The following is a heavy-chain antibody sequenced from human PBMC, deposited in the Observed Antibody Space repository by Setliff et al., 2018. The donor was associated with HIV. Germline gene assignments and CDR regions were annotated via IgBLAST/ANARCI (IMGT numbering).Heavy chain of an antibody. D-gene: IGHD3-10*01. J-gene: IGHJ2*01. Sequence: GASVKVSCKASGYAFTSYAISWVRQAPGQGLEWMGGISPILGTANYAQKFQGRVTITADESTSTADMELSSLRSEDTAVYYCARDDHYYDSGSYYSDWYFDLWGRGTLVTVSS. CDR2: ISPILGTA. CDR1: GYAFTSYA. CDR3: ARDDHYYDSGSYYSDWYFDL. V-gene: IGHV1-69*13.